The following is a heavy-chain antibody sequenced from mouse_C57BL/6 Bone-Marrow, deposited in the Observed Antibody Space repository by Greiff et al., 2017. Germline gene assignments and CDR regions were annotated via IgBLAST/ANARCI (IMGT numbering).Heavy chain of an antibody. D-gene: IGHD2-1*01. V-gene: IGHV14-1*01. Sequence: EVQLQQSGAELVRPGASVKLSCTASGFNIKDSYMHWVKPRPEQGLEWIGRIDPEDGDTEYAPKFQGKATMTADTSSNTAYLQLSSLTSEDTAVYYCTTGGNVVAYWGQGTLVTVSA. CDR3: TTGGNVVAY. CDR2: IDPEDGDT. CDR1: GFNIKDSY. J-gene: IGHJ3*01.